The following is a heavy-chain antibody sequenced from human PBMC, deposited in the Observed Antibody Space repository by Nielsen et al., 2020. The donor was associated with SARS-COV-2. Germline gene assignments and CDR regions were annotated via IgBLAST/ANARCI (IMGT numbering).Heavy chain of an antibody. V-gene: IGHV3-13*04. CDR2: IRVTGDP. J-gene: IGHJ6*02. D-gene: IGHD3-3*01. CDR1: GFTFNSYD. CDR3: ARGAYYDFWSGYYRDSDYYGMDV. Sequence: RGSLRLSCAASGFTFNSYDMHWVRQATGKFLEWVSTIRVTGDPNYSGSVRGRFTISRESAKNSLYLQMNSLRAGDTAVYYCARGAYYDFWSGYYRDSDYYGMDVWGQGTTVTVFS.